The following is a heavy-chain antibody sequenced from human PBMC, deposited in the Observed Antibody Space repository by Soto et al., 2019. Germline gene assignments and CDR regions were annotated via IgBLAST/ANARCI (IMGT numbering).Heavy chain of an antibody. CDR1: GYTFTGYY. CDR2: INPNSGGT. CDR3: AARSWDYYYYGMDV. V-gene: IGHV1-2*02. Sequence: ASVKVSCKASGYTFTGYYMHWVRQAPGQGLEWIGWINPNSGGTNYAQKFQGRVTMTRDTSISTAYMELRRLRSDDTAVYYCAARSWDYYYYGMDVWGQGTTVTVSS. D-gene: IGHD3-16*01. J-gene: IGHJ6*02.